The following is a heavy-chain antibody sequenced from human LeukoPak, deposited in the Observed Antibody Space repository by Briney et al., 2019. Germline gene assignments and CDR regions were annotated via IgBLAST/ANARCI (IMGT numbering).Heavy chain of an antibody. CDR1: GYKFISYA. D-gene: IGHD3-10*01. Sequence: ASVKVSCKGSGYKFISYAMNWVRQAPGQGPEWMGWINTDTGNPTYARGFTGQYVFSVDTTVTTAYLQINSLRTEDTAVYYCARGGYYGGSGTYGFFDYWGQGSLVTVSS. J-gene: IGHJ4*03. V-gene: IGHV7-4-1*02. CDR3: ARGGYYGGSGTYGFFDY. CDR2: INTDTGNP.